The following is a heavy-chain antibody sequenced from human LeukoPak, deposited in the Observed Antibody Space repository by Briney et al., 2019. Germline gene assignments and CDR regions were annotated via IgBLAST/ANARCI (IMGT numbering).Heavy chain of an antibody. CDR1: GFTFSSYW. J-gene: IGHJ3*01. CDR3: ARGQASGNLYDAFDV. V-gene: IGHV3-74*01. Sequence: GGSLRLSCAASGFTFSSYWMHWVRQAPGKGLVWVSRITEDGSTTSYADSVKGRFTISRDNAKNMVYLEMNSLRAEDTAVYHCARGQASGNLYDAFDVWGQGTMVTVSS. D-gene: IGHD2-15*01. CDR2: ITEDGSTT.